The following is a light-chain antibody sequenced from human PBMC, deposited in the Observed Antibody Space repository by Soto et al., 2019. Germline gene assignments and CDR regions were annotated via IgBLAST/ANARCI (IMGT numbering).Light chain of an antibody. J-gene: IGLJ3*02. Sequence: ASLGASVKLTCTLSSGHSSYAIAWHQQQPEKGPRYLMKLNSDGSHSKGDGIPDRFSGSSSGAERYLTISSLQSEDEADYYCQTWGTGTGVFGGGTKLTVL. V-gene: IGLV4-69*01. CDR3: QTWGTGTGV. CDR1: SGHSSYA. CDR2: LNSDGSH.